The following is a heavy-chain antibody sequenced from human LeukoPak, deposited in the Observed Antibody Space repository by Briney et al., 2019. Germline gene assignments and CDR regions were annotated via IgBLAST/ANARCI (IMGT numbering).Heavy chain of an antibody. V-gene: IGHV3-48*02. CDR2: ISSSSSTI. J-gene: IGHJ4*02. CDR3: ARARVGDCSSTSCYWRFDY. Sequence: GGSLRLSCAASGFTFSSYAMTWVRQAPGKGLEWVSYISSSSSTIYYADSVKGRFTISRDNAKNSLYLQMNSLRDEDTAVYYCARARVGDCSSTSCYWRFDYWGQGTLVTVSS. D-gene: IGHD2-2*01. CDR1: GFTFSSYA.